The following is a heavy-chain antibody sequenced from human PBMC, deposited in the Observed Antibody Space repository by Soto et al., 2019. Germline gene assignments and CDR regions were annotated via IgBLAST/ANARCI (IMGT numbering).Heavy chain of an antibody. Sequence: GALRLSCAASGFTFSSYAMSCDRPAPGKGLEWVSAISGSGGSTYYADSVKGRFTIPRHNSKNTLYLQMNSLRAEDTAVYYCAREILRFMGGMDVWGQGTTVTVSS. D-gene: IGHD3-3*01. CDR1: GFTFSSYA. CDR3: AREILRFMGGMDV. J-gene: IGHJ6*02. V-gene: IGHV3-23*01. CDR2: ISGSGGST.